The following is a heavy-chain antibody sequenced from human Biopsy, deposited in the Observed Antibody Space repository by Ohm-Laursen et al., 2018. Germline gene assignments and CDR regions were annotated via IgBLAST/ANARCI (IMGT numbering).Heavy chain of an antibody. J-gene: IGHJ3*02. Sequence: SQTLSLTCTVSGDSIRNYYWSWIRQAAGTGLERIGRINPGGGTIYNPSLKSRVPMSVDTSKNHFSLNLNSVTAADTAVYYCAGIVLGPTNDAFDIWGQGTMVTVSS. CDR3: AGIVLGPTNDAFDI. CDR2: INPGGGT. D-gene: IGHD1-26*01. CDR1: GDSIRNYY. V-gene: IGHV4-4*07.